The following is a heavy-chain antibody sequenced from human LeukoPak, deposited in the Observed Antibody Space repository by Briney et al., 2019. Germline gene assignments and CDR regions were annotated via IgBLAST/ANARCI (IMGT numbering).Heavy chain of an antibody. Sequence: SETLPLTCAVYGGSFSGYYWSWIRQPPGKGLEWIGEINHSGSTNYNPSLKSRVTISVDTSKTQFSLKLSSVTAADTAVYYCARGYWGHAFDIWGQGTMVTVSS. CDR2: INHSGST. J-gene: IGHJ3*02. V-gene: IGHV4-34*01. CDR1: GGSFSGYY. D-gene: IGHD2-8*02. CDR3: ARGYWGHAFDI.